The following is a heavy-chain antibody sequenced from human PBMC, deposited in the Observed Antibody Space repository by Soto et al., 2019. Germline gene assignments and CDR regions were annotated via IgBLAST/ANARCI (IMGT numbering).Heavy chain of an antibody. V-gene: IGHV1-46*01. J-gene: IGHJ4*02. Sequence: ASVKVSCKASGYTFTNYHTHWVRQAPGQGLEWMGMINPSGGFISYAQKFQGRVTMTRDTSTSTVYMELSSLRSEDTAVYYCARGDIAAAAGLDYWGQGTLVTVSS. CDR3: ARGDIAAAAGLDY. D-gene: IGHD6-13*01. CDR1: GYTFTNYH. CDR2: INPSGGFI.